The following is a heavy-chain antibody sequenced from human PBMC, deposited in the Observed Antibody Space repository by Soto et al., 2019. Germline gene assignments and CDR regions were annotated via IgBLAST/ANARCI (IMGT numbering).Heavy chain of an antibody. D-gene: IGHD3-22*01. Sequence: PAGSLRLSCAASGFTFSSYAMSWVRRAPGKGLEWVSAISGSGGSTYYADSVKGRFTISRDNSKNTLYLQMNSLRAEDTAVYYCAKGPSMIVVVIPSWFDPWGQGTLVTVSS. V-gene: IGHV3-23*01. J-gene: IGHJ5*02. CDR2: ISGSGGST. CDR1: GFTFSSYA. CDR3: AKGPSMIVVVIPSWFDP.